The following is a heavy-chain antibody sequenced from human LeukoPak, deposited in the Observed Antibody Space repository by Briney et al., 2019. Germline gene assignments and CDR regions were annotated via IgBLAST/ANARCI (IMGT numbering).Heavy chain of an antibody. CDR3: ATDSTAATSWTLRLY. D-gene: IGHD6-13*01. J-gene: IGHJ1*01. CDR2: ISGSGGST. CDR1: GFTFSTYA. Sequence: PGGSLRLSCAASGFTFSTYAMSWVRQAPGKGLEWVSAISGSGGSTYYADSVKGRFTISRDNSKNTLYLQMNSLRAEDTAVYHCATDSTAATSWTLRLYWGQGTLVTVSS. V-gene: IGHV3-23*01.